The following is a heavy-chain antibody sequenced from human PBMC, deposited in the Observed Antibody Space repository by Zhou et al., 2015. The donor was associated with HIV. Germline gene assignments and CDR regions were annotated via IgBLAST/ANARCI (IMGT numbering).Heavy chain of an antibody. V-gene: IGHV1-69*12. Sequence: QVQLVQSGAEVKKPGSSVKVSCKASGGTFSSYAISWVRQAPGQGLEWMGGIIPIFGTANYAQKFQGRVTITADESTSTAYMELSSLRSEDTAVYYCARGEWLGITMIVVAESFDYWGQGTLVTVSS. CDR3: ARGEWLGITMIVVAESFDY. CDR2: IIPIFGTA. CDR1: GGTFSSYA. D-gene: IGHD3-22*01. J-gene: IGHJ4*02.